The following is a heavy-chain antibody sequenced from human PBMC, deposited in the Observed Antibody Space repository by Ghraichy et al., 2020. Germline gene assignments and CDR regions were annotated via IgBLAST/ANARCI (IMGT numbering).Heavy chain of an antibody. D-gene: IGHD3-10*01. CDR1: GFTFRTYG. CDR2: IWFDGRNK. CDR3: AKDYYFSGSSYFYGMDV. V-gene: IGHV3-33*06. J-gene: IGHJ6*02. Sequence: LSLTCAASGFTFRTYGMHWVRQAPGKGLEWVATIWFDGRNKYYADSVKGRFTISRDNSKNTLYLQMNSLRAGDTALYYCAKDYYFSGSSYFYGMDVWGQGTTVTVSS.